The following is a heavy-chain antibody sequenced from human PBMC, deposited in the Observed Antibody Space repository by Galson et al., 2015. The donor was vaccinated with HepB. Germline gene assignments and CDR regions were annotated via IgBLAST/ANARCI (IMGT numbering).Heavy chain of an antibody. CDR1: GFTFSDYH. V-gene: IGHV3-11*06. J-gene: IGHJ4*02. CDR3: AADGSAYGGY. CDR2: ISSSSSYT. Sequence: SLRLSCAASGFTFSDYHMSWIRQAPGKGLEWVSYISSSSSYTNYADSVKGRFTISRDNAKNSLYLQMNSLRAEDTAVYYCAADGSAYGGYWGQGTLVTVSS. D-gene: IGHD4-23*01.